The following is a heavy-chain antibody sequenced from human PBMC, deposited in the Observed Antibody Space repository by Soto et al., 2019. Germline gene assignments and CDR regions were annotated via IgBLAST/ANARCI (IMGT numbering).Heavy chain of an antibody. V-gene: IGHV4-34*01. CDR3: ARARRFDP. CDR1: GGSFSGYY. J-gene: IGHJ5*02. Sequence: QVQLQQWGAGLLKPSETLSLTCAVNGGSFSGYYWSWIRQPPGKGLVWIGEINHSGSTNYNPSLKSRVTIAVDTSKDQFSLKLSSVTAADTAVYYCARARRFDPWGHGSLVTVSS. CDR2: INHSGST.